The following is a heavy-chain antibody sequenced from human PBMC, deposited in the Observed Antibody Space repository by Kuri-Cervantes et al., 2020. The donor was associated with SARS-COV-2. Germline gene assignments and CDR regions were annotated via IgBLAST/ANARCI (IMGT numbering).Heavy chain of an antibody. CDR1: GGSFSGYY. V-gene: IGHV4-34*01. Sequence: SQTLSLTCAVYGGSFSGYYWSWIRQPPGKGLEWIGEINHSGSTNYNPSLKSRVTISVDTSKNQFSLKLSSVTAADTAVYYCARQCASGFPASSIDYWGQGTLVTVSS. J-gene: IGHJ4*02. D-gene: IGHD3-10*01. CDR3: ARQCASGFPASSIDY. CDR2: INHSGST.